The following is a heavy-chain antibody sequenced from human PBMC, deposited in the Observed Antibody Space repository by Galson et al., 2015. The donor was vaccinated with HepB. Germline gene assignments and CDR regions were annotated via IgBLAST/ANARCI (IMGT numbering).Heavy chain of an antibody. J-gene: IGHJ4*02. V-gene: IGHV3-15*01. D-gene: IGHD3-10*01. CDR3: TTDPPLYGSGGPAC. CDR1: GFTFSNAW. CDR2: IKSKTDGGTT. Sequence: SLRLSCAASGFTFSNAWMSWVRQAPGKGLEWVGRIKSKTDGGTTDYAAPVKGRFTISRDDSKNTLYLQMNSLKTEDTAVYYCTTDPPLYGSGGPACWGQGTLVTVSS.